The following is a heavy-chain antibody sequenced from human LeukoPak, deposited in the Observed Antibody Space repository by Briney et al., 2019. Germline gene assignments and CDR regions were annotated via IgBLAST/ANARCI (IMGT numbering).Heavy chain of an antibody. CDR3: ARSGGLQKFDY. CDR2: ISGSGVTT. J-gene: IGHJ4*02. D-gene: IGHD4-11*01. V-gene: IGHV3-23*01. Sequence: GGSLRLSCEASGFTFSSYAMSWVRQAPGKGLEWVSAISGSGVTTHYAGSVKGRFIISRDTSKNTLYLQMNSLRAEDTAVYYCARSGGLQKFDYWGQGTLVTVSS. CDR1: GFTFSSYA.